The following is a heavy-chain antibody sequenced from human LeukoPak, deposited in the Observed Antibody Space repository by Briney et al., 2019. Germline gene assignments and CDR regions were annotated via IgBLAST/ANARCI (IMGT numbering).Heavy chain of an antibody. CDR1: GFTFSIYA. Sequence: GGSLRLSCAGCGFTFSIYAIQWVRQAPGKGLEWMSIISYEGTNKYYADSVKGRFTITRDNSRNSVYLQMNSLRTEDTAVYYCARPARVGYGSADSCNPIDSWGQGTLVTVSS. CDR3: ARPARVGYGSADSCNPIDS. CDR2: ISYEGTNK. J-gene: IGHJ4*02. D-gene: IGHD2-15*01. V-gene: IGHV3-30*04.